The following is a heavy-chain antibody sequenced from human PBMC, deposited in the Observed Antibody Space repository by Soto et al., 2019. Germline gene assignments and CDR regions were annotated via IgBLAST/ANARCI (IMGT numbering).Heavy chain of an antibody. J-gene: IGHJ4*02. CDR3: ARNGGYCSSTSCYVVDY. CDR1: GGSISSGGYY. D-gene: IGHD2-2*01. V-gene: IGHV4-31*03. Sequence: SETLSLTCTVSGGSISSGGYYWSWIRQHPGKGLEWIGYIYYSGSTYYNPSLKSRVTISVDTSKNQFSLKLSSVTAADTAVYYCARNGGYCSSTSCYVVDYWGQGTLVTVSS. CDR2: IYYSGST.